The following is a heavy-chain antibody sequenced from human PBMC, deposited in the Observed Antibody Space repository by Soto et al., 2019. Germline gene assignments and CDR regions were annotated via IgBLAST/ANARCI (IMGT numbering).Heavy chain of an antibody. D-gene: IGHD3-3*01. J-gene: IGHJ4*02. Sequence: PGGSLRLSCAASGFTFTSYAMSWVRQAPGKGLEWVSGISWNSGSIGYADSVKGRFTISRDNAKNSLYLQMNSLRAEDTALYYCAKDSDYDFWSGYFDYWGQGTLVTVSS. CDR3: AKDSDYDFWSGYFDY. CDR1: GFTFTSYA. CDR2: ISWNSGSI. V-gene: IGHV3-9*01.